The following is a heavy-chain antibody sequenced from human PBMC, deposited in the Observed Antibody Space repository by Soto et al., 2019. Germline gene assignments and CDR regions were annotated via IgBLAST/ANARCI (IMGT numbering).Heavy chain of an antibody. V-gene: IGHV3-74*01. J-gene: IGHJ4*02. CDR3: AREGYDILTGYYALFDY. D-gene: IGHD3-9*01. CDR2: INSDGSST. Sequence: EVQLVESGGGLVQAGGSLRLSCAASGFTFSSYWMHWVRQAPGKGLVWVSRINSDGSSTSYADSVKGRFTISRDNAKNTLYLQMNSLRAEDTAVYYCAREGYDILTGYYALFDYWGQGTLVTVSS. CDR1: GFTFSSYW.